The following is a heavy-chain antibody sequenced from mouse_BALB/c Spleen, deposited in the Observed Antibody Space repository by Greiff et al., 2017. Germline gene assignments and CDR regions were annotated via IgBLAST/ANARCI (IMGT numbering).Heavy chain of an antibody. J-gene: IGHJ3*01. CDR3: ARAYYDYNAWFAY. CDR2: ISSGSSTI. D-gene: IGHD2-4*01. Sequence: EVKLVESGGGLVQPGGSRKLSCAASGFTFSSFGMHWVRQAPEKGLEWVAYISSGSSTIYYADTVKGRFTISRDNPKNTLFLQMTSLRSEDTAMYYCARAYYDYNAWFAYWGQGTLVTVSA. V-gene: IGHV5-17*02. CDR1: GFTFSSFG.